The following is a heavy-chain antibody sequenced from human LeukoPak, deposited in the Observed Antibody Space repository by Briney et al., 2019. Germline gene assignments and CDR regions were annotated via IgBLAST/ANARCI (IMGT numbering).Heavy chain of an antibody. CDR2: FDPGDGET. CDR1: GYTLTELS. Sequence: ASVKVSCKVSGYTLTELSMHWVRQAPGKGLEWMGGFDPGDGETIYAQKFQGRVTMTEDTSTDTAYMELSSLRSEDTAVYYCATRRLVLDPPGYGMVVWGRGTRVSVFS. J-gene: IGHJ6*02. V-gene: IGHV1-24*01. CDR3: ATRRLVLDPPGYGMVV. D-gene: IGHD3/OR15-3a*01.